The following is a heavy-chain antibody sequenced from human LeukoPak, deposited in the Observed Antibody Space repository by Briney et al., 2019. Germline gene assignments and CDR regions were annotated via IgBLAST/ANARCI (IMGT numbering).Heavy chain of an antibody. V-gene: IGHV4-38-2*01. D-gene: IGHD6-13*01. J-gene: IGHJ4*02. CDR2: VSHSGGT. CDR1: GYSITIGYL. Sequence: SETLSLTCAVSGYSITIGYLWGLIRQPPGKGLEWIGSVSHSGGTYYNPSLRRRVTISMDTSKNHFSLSLSSVTAADTAVYYCSRAGLAAAATRYWGQGTLVTVSS. CDR3: SRAGLAAAATRY.